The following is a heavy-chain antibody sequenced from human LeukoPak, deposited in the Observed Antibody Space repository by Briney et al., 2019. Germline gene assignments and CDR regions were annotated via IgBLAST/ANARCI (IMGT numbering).Heavy chain of an antibody. J-gene: IGHJ4*02. CDR3: ARRRFRMWYFDQ. Sequence: GEALKISCKGSGYSFTSYWIGWVRPIPGEGVEWVGIIYPGYSQTSYSPCFQGQVTISLDKSISTAYVQWSSLKASDTAMYYCARRRFRMWYFDQWARGTLHPVSS. V-gene: IGHV5-51*01. CDR1: GYSFTSYW. CDR2: IYPGYSQT. D-gene: IGHD3-3*01.